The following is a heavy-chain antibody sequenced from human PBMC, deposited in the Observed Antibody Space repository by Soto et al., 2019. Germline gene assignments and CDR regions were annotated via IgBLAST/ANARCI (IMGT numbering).Heavy chain of an antibody. CDR2: ISSSNRNT. CDR3: ARPASLYYGMDV. CDR1: GFTFSDYY. V-gene: IGHV3-11*03. J-gene: IGHJ6*02. Sequence: PGGSLRLSCVASGFTFSDYYMSWIRQTPGKGLEWVSYISSSNRNTDYADSVKGRFTISRDNAKNSLYLQMNSLRAEDTAVYYCARPASLYYGMDVWGQGTTVTVS.